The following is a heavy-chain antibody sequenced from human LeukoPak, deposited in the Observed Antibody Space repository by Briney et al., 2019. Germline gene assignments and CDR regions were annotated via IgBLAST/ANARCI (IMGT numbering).Heavy chain of an antibody. D-gene: IGHD6-19*01. CDR3: ARSYSSGWFGVSWFDP. Sequence: GGSLRLSCAASGFTFSSYAMSWVRQAPGKGLEWVSAISGSGGSTYYADSVKGRFTISRDNSKNTLYLQMNSLRAEDTAVYYCARSYSSGWFGVSWFDPWGQGTLVTVSS. J-gene: IGHJ5*02. CDR1: GFTFSSYA. CDR2: ISGSGGST. V-gene: IGHV3-23*01.